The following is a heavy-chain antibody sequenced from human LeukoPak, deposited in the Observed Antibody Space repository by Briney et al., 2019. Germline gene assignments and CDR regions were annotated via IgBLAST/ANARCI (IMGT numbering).Heavy chain of an antibody. D-gene: IGHD1-1*01. V-gene: IGHV4-59*01. CDR2: ISYTVTS. Sequence: WETLSLTCTVSGGSISTYYWSWIRQPPGKGLEWIGYISYTVTSNYNPSLKSRVTISVDTSKNQFSLKLSSVTAADTAVYYCARVGDWNDLVYWGQGTLVTVSS. J-gene: IGHJ4*02. CDR1: GGSISTYY. CDR3: ARVGDWNDLVY.